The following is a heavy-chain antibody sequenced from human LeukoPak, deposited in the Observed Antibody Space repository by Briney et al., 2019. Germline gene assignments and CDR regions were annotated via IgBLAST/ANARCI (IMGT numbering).Heavy chain of an antibody. D-gene: IGHD2-15*01. CDR2: ISNSGST. Sequence: SEPLSLTCIVSGASSTSHYCTGLRQSPVKGLEWFGDISNSGSTSYNPSLKSRVTISIDTSKNQFSLKLSSVTAADTAVYYCGRDALVGYFSYYYMDVWGKGTTVTVSS. V-gene: IGHV4-59*11. J-gene: IGHJ6*03. CDR3: GRDALVGYFSYYYMDV. CDR1: GASSTSHY.